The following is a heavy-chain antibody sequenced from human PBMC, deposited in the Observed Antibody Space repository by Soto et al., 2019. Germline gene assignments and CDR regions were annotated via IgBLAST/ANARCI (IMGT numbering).Heavy chain of an antibody. J-gene: IGHJ5*02. Sequence: ASVKVSCKASGYTFTSYDINWVRQATGQGLEWMGWMNPNSGNTDYAQKFQGRVTMTRNTSISTVYMELSSLRSEDTAVYYCARGPRYYESGVRFDPWGQGTLVTISS. D-gene: IGHD3-9*01. CDR1: GYTFTSYD. V-gene: IGHV1-8*01. CDR3: ARGPRYYESGVRFDP. CDR2: MNPNSGNT.